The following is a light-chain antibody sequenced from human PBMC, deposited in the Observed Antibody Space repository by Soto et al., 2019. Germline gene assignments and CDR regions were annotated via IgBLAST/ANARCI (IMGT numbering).Light chain of an antibody. CDR3: SSYTSTNTVI. J-gene: IGLJ2*01. Sequence: QSALTQPASVSGSPGQSITISCTGTSSDVGGYNYVSWYQHHPGKAPKLMIYDVSNRPSGVSNRFSGSKSDNTASLTISGLQTEDEAEYYCSSYTSTNTVIFGGGTTLTVL. CDR1: SSDVGGYNY. CDR2: DVS. V-gene: IGLV2-14*03.